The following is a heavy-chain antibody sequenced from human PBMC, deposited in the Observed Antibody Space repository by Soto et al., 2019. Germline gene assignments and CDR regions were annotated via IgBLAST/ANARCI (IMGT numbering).Heavy chain of an antibody. CDR3: ARGYSYGSGSYSPSGDY. J-gene: IGHJ4*02. CDR1: GYTFTNYD. V-gene: IGHV1-8*01. CDR2: LNPNSGNT. D-gene: IGHD3-10*01. Sequence: ASVKVSCKASGYTFTNYDIRWVRQATGQGPEWMGWLNPNSGNTGYAQKFQGRVAMTRNTSISTAYMELSSLTSEDTAVYYCARGYSYGSGSYSPSGDYWGQGTLVTVSS.